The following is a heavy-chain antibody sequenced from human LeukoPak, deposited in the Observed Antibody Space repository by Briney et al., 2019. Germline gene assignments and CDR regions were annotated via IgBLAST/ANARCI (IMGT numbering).Heavy chain of an antibody. D-gene: IGHD4-17*01. V-gene: IGHV1-46*01. CDR2: INPSGGST. Sequence: ASVKVSCKASGYTFTGYYMHWVRQAPGQGLEWMGIINPSGGSTSYAQKFQGRVTMTRGMSTSTVYMELSSLRSEDTAVYYCARDHQYGDYDGTFDYWGQGTLVTVSS. J-gene: IGHJ4*02. CDR1: GYTFTGYY. CDR3: ARDHQYGDYDGTFDY.